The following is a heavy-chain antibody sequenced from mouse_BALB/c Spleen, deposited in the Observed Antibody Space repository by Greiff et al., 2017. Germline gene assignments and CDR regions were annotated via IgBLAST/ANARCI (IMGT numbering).Heavy chain of an antibody. CDR2: ILPGSGST. V-gene: IGHV1-9*01. CDR3: ARLGQLYYYGSSYAMDY. J-gene: IGHJ4*01. D-gene: IGHD1-1*01. Sequence: VQLQQSGAELMKPGASVKISCKATGYTFSSYWIEWVKQRPGHGLEWIGEILPGSGSTNYNEKFKGKATFTADTSSNTAYMQLSSLTSEDSAVYYCARLGQLYYYGSSYAMDYWGQGTSVTVSS. CDR1: GYTFSSYW.